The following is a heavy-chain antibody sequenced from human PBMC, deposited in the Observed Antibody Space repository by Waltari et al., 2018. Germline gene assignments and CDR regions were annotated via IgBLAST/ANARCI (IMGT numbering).Heavy chain of an antibody. J-gene: IGHJ5*02. CDR3: ARVAVRYNWNLYGFDP. CDR2: IIPVFGTA. V-gene: IGHV1-69*01. CDR1: GGTFSSYA. Sequence: QVQLVQSGAEVKKPGSSVKVSCKASGGTFSSYAISWVRQAPGQGLEWMGGIIPVFGTANYAQKFQGRVTITADESTSTAYMELSSLRSEDTAVYYCARVAVRYNWNLYGFDPWGQGTLVTVSS. D-gene: IGHD1-20*01.